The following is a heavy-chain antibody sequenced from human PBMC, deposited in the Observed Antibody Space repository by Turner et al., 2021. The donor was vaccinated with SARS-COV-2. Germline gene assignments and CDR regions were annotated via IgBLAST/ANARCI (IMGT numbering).Heavy chain of an antibody. CDR1: GVTVSSNY. V-gene: IGHV3-53*01. J-gene: IGHJ6*02. CDR3: ARGGHYYYGLDV. D-gene: IGHD3-10*01. Sequence: EVQLVASGGGLIQPGGSLRLSCAASGVTVSSNYMSWVRQAPGKGLEWVSVIYSGGSTFYSDSVKGRFTISRDNSKNTLYLQMNSLRAEDTAVYYCARGGHYYYGLDVWGQGTTVTVSS. CDR2: IYSGGST.